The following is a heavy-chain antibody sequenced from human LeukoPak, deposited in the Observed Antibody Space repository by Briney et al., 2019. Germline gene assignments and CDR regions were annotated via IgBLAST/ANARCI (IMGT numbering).Heavy chain of an antibody. Sequence: SETLSLTCAVYGGSFSGYYWSWIRQPPGKGLEWIGEINHSGSTYYDPSLKSRVTMSVDTSKNQFSLKLSSVTAADTAVYYCARRLRGIAAAGTFDYWGQGTLVTVSS. CDR3: ARRLRGIAAAGTFDY. CDR1: GGSFSGYY. CDR2: INHSGST. D-gene: IGHD6-13*01. V-gene: IGHV4-34*01. J-gene: IGHJ4*02.